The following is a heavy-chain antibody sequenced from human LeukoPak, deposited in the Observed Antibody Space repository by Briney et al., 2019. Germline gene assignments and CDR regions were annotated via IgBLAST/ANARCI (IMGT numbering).Heavy chain of an antibody. J-gene: IGHJ4*02. CDR3: TTGGHYFGS. CDR2: IKSKSDGGTT. D-gene: IGHD3-10*01. CDR1: GFTFSSYE. Sequence: GGSLRLSCAASGFTFSSYEMNWVRQAPGKGLEWVGRIKSKSDGGTTDYAAPVTDRFIISRDDSKNTLFLQMNSLEADDTAVYYCTTGGHYFGSWGQGTLVIVSS. V-gene: IGHV3-15*01.